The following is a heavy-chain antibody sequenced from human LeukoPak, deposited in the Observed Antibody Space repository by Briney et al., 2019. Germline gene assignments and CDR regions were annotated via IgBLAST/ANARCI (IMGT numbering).Heavy chain of an antibody. J-gene: IGHJ4*02. CDR2: INPNSGGT. D-gene: IGHD2-21*02. CDR1: GYTFTGYY. V-gene: IGHV1-2*06. CDR3: ARAVVVTAPLDY. Sequence: ASVKVSCKASGYTFTGYYMHWVRQAPGQGLEWMGRINPNSGGTNYAQKFQGRVTMTRDTSISTAYMELSRLRSDDTAVYYCARAVVVTAPLDYWGQGTLVTVSP.